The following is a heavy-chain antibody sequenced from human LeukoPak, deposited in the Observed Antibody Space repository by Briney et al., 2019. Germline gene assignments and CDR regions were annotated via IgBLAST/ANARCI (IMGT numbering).Heavy chain of an antibody. CDR1: GFTFSSYS. CDR3: AKYRRSGSRPHDAFDI. CDR2: ISSSSSYI. J-gene: IGHJ3*02. Sequence: TGGSLRLSCAASGFTFSSYSMNWVRQAPGKGLEWVSSISSSSSYIYYADSVKGRFTISRDNAKNSLYLQMNSLRAEDTAVYYCAKYRRSGSRPHDAFDIWGQGTMVTVSS. D-gene: IGHD3-10*01. V-gene: IGHV3-21*04.